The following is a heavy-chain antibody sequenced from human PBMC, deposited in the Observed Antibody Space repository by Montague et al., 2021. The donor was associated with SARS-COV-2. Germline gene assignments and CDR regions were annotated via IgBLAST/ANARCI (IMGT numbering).Heavy chain of an antibody. V-gene: IGHV3-23*03. Sequence: SLLLSFSSSCFPFSSYAMSWVRQAPGKGLEWVSVIYSGGSSTYYADSVKGRFTISRDNSKNTLYLQMNSLRAEDTAVYYCAKDSSGWYVDYFDYWGQGTLVTVSS. CDR3: AKDSSGWYVDYFDY. CDR1: CFPFSSYA. J-gene: IGHJ4*02. CDR2: IYSGGSST. D-gene: IGHD6-19*01.